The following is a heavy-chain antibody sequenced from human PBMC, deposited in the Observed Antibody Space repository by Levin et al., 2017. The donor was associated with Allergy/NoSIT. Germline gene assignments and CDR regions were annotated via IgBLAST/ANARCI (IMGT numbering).Heavy chain of an antibody. V-gene: IGHV3-33*01. D-gene: IGHD4-17*01. CDR3: ARDLGFAVTTFPSYYFDY. CDR2: IWYDGSNK. Sequence: GGSLRLSCAASGFTFSSYGMHWVRQAPGKGLEWVAVIWYDGSNKYYADSVKGRFTISRDNSKNTLYLQMNSLRAEDTAVYYCARDLGFAVTTFPSYYFDYWGQGTLVTVSS. J-gene: IGHJ4*02. CDR1: GFTFSSYG.